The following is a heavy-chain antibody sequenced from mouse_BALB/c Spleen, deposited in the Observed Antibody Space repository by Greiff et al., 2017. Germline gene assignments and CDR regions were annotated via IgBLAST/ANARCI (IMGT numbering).Heavy chain of an antibody. CDR3: TRSYWDRYFDV. V-gene: IGHV1S22*01. Sequence: LQQPGSELVRPGASVKLSCKASGYTFTSYWMHWVKQRPGQGLEWIGNIYPGSGSTNYDEKFKSKATLTVDTSSSTAYMQLSSLTSEDSAVYYCTRSYWDRYFDVWGAGTTVTVSS. CDR2: IYPGSGST. J-gene: IGHJ1*01. D-gene: IGHD4-1*01. CDR1: GYTFTSYW.